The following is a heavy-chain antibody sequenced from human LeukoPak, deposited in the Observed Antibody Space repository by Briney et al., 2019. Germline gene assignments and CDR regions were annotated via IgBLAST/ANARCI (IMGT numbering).Heavy chain of an antibody. CDR3: ARDPDILTGYPMSPSLPRFDY. CDR1: RFTFSSYW. CDR2: IKQDGSEK. V-gene: IGHV3-7*01. D-gene: IGHD3-9*01. Sequence: GGSLRLSCAASRFTFSSYWMSWVRQAPGKGLEWVANIKQDGSEKYYVDSVRGRFTISRDNAKNSLYLQMNSLRAEDTAVYYCARDPDILTGYPMSPSLPRFDYWGQGTLVTVSS. J-gene: IGHJ4*02.